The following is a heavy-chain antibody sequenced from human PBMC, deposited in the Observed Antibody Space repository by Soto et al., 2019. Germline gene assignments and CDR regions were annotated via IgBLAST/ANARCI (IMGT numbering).Heavy chain of an antibody. CDR3: ARVGCSGGSCFWYYYYYYGMDV. CDR1: GFTFSSYG. Sequence: QVQLVESGGGVVQPGRSLRLSCAASGFTFSSYGMHWVRQAPGKGLEWVAVIWYDGSNKYYADSVKGRFTISRDNSKNTLYLQMNSLRAEDTAVYYCARVGCSGGSCFWYYYYYYGMDVWGQGTTVTGSS. J-gene: IGHJ6*02. V-gene: IGHV3-33*01. D-gene: IGHD2-15*01. CDR2: IWYDGSNK.